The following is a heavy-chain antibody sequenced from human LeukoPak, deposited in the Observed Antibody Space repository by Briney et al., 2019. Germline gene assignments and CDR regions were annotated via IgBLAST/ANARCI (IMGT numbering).Heavy chain of an antibody. CDR1: GYPFTGQH. Sequence: ASVKVSCKASGYPFTGQHMHWVRQAPGQGLEWMGWINPNSGDTKYTQNFQGRVTMTRDMSISTAYMELSSLRSDDTAVYYCARGGTSAWQYYDYWGQGTLVTVSS. CDR3: ARGGTSAWQYYDY. J-gene: IGHJ4*02. CDR2: INPNSGDT. V-gene: IGHV1-2*02. D-gene: IGHD6-19*01.